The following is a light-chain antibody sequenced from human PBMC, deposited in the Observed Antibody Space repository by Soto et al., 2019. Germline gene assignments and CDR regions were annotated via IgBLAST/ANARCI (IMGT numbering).Light chain of an antibody. J-gene: IGLJ1*01. Sequence: QSALTQPASVSGSPGQSITTSCTGTETDVGGYNLVSWYQQHSGKAPKLIIYDVKSRPSGISGRFSGSKSGNTASLTISGLRPDDEADYFCSSFTTTRTHIFGPGTKVTVL. CDR2: DVK. CDR3: SSFTTTRTHI. CDR1: ETDVGGYNL. V-gene: IGLV2-14*03.